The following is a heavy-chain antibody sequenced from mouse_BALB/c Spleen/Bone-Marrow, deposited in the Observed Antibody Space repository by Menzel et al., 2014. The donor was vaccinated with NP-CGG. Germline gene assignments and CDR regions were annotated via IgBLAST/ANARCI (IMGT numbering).Heavy chain of an antibody. J-gene: IGHJ3*01. D-gene: IGHD2-4*01. CDR2: IWAGGST. CDR3: AREPSTMITTGFAY. CDR1: GFSLTSYG. Sequence: VQLQQSGPGLVAPSQSLSITCTVSGFSLTSYGVHWVRRPPGKGLEWLGVIWAGGSTNYNSALMSRLSISKDNSKSQVFLKMNSLQTDDTAMYYCAREPSTMITTGFAYWGQGTLVTVSA. V-gene: IGHV2-9*02.